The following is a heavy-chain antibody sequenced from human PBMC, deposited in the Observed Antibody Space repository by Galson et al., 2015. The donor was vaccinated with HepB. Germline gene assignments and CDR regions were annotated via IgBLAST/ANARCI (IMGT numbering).Heavy chain of an antibody. CDR1: GFTFSSYG. CDR3: AKGLVSGYYAIDY. D-gene: IGHD3-22*01. J-gene: IGHJ4*02. V-gene: IGHV3-33*06. CDR2: IWYDGSNK. Sequence: SLRLSCAASGFTFSSYGMHWVRQAPGKGLEWVAVIWYDGSNKYYADSVKGRFTISRDNSKNTLYLQMNSLRAEDTAVYYCAKGLVSGYYAIDYWGQGTLVTVSS.